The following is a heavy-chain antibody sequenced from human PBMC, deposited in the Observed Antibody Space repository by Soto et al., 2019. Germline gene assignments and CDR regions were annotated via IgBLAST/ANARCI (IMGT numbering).Heavy chain of an antibody. CDR3: ARVHYSKIGAFDI. CDR2: VNPSGGST. J-gene: IGHJ3*02. V-gene: IGHV1-46*01. CDR1: GYTFTSYY. D-gene: IGHD2-2*01. Sequence: ASVKVSCKASGYTFTSYYMHWVRQAPGQGLEWMGIVNPSGGSTSYAQKFQGRVTMTRDTSTSTVYMELSSLRSEDTAVYYCARVHYSKIGAFDIWGQGTMVTVSS.